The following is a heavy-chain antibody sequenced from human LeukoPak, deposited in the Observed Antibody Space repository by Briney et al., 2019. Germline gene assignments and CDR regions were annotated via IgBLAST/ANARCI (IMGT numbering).Heavy chain of an antibody. CDR2: ISSSGSTI. J-gene: IGHJ4*02. CDR3: ARFSGVVIPLYYFDY. V-gene: IGHV3-48*03. CDR1: GFTFSSYE. Sequence: GGSLRLSCAASGFTFSSYEMNWVRQAPGKGLEWVSYISSSGSTIYYADSVKGRFTISRDNAKNSLYLQMNSLRAEDTAVYYFARFSGVVIPLYYFDYWGQGTLVTVSS. D-gene: IGHD3-3*01.